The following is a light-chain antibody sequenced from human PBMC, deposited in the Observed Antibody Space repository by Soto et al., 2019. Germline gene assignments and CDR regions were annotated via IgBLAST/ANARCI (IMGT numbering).Light chain of an antibody. CDR3: CSFASGISLV. J-gene: IGLJ2*01. Sequence: QSALTQPASVSGSPGQSITISCTGTGNDVGGYNYVSWYQQHPGKAPKVLIYDVSNRPPGVSNRFSGSKSGNTASLTISGLQAEDEAHYYCCSFASGISLVFGKGTKLTVL. V-gene: IGLV2-14*03. CDR1: GNDVGGYNY. CDR2: DVS.